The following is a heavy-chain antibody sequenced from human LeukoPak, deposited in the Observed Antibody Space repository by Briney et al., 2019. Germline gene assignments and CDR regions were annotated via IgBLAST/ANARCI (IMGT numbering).Heavy chain of an antibody. Sequence: GGSLRLSCAASGFTFSSYDMHWVRQATGKGLEWVSAIGTAGDPYYPGSVKGRFTISRGNAKNSLYLQMNSLRAGDTAVYYCARRAVAGQFDYWGQGTLVTVSS. J-gene: IGHJ4*02. CDR2: IGTAGDP. CDR1: GFTFSSYD. D-gene: IGHD6-19*01. CDR3: ARRAVAGQFDY. V-gene: IGHV3-13*05.